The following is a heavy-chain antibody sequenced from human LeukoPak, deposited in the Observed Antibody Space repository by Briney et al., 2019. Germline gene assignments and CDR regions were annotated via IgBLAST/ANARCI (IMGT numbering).Heavy chain of an antibody. D-gene: IGHD3-10*01. CDR2: INPSGGST. V-gene: IGHV1-46*01. Sequence: ASVKVSCKASGYTFTSYYMHWVRQAPGQGLEWMGIINPSGGSTSYAQKFQGRVTMTRDTSITTAYMELSRLTSDDTAVYFCARDLTYYGSGSYYFDYWGQGTLVTVSS. J-gene: IGHJ4*02. CDR1: GYTFTSYY. CDR3: ARDLTYYGSGSYYFDY.